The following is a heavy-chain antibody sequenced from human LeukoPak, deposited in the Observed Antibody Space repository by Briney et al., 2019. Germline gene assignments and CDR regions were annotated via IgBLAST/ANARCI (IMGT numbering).Heavy chain of an antibody. Sequence: GGSLRLSCATSGFTFSSYGMHWVRQAPGKGLEWVAVIWYDGSNKYYADSVKGRFTISRDNSKNTLYLQMNSLRAEDTAVYYCARGPRPAYYYYYMDVWGKGTTVTVSS. CDR1: GFTFSSYG. CDR2: IWYDGSNK. V-gene: IGHV3-33*01. D-gene: IGHD2-2*01. CDR3: ARGPRPAYYYYYMDV. J-gene: IGHJ6*03.